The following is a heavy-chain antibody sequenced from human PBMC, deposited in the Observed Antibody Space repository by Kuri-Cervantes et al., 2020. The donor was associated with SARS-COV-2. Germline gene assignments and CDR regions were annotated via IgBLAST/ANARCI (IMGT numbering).Heavy chain of an antibody. Sequence: GSLRLSCTVSGGSISSYYWSWIRQPAGKGLEWIGRIYTSGSTNYNPSLKSRVTMSVDTSKNQFSLKLSSVTAADTAVYYCAREWRNVVVVPAALDDAFDIWGQGTVVTVSS. J-gene: IGHJ3*02. CDR3: AREWRNVVVVPAALDDAFDI. CDR2: IYTSGST. CDR1: GGSISSYY. D-gene: IGHD2-2*01. V-gene: IGHV4-4*07.